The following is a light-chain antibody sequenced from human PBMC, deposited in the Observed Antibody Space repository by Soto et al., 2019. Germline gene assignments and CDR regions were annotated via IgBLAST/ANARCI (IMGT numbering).Light chain of an antibody. CDR1: QGISNY. CDR2: TSS. Sequence: DIQITHSPSSLSASVVDRVTITFLASQGISNYLSWYQQKPGKVPELLIYTSSTLQSGVPSRFSGSGSGTDFTLTISSLQPEDVATYYCQKHDYAPLNFGGGTKVDIK. CDR3: QKHDYAPLN. V-gene: IGKV1-27*01. J-gene: IGKJ4*01.